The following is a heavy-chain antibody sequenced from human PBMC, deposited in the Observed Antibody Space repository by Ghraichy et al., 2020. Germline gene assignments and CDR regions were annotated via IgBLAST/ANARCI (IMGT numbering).Heavy chain of an antibody. CDR1: GFTFSSYG. Sequence: LSLTCAASGFTFSSYGMHWVRQAPGKGLEWVAFIRYDGSNKYYADSVKGRFTISRDNSKNTLYLQMNSLRAEDTAVYYCARTTRSIIAAAGHAGYFDYGGQGTLVTVSS. V-gene: IGHV3-30*02. CDR2: IRYDGSNK. CDR3: ARTTRSIIAAAGHAGYFDY. D-gene: IGHD6-13*01. J-gene: IGHJ4*02.